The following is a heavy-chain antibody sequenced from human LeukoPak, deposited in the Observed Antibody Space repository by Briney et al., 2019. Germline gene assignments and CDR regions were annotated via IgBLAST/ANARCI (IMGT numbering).Heavy chain of an antibody. CDR2: IKSDGSNT. J-gene: IGHJ4*02. CDR3: AKDDAYLQYDD. Sequence: GGSLRLSCAASGFTFSSYWMHWVRQAPGKGLVWVSRIKSDGSNTNYADSVKGRFTISRDNAKNTLHLQMNSLRAEDTAIYYCAKDDAYLQYDDWGQGTLVTVSS. D-gene: IGHD5-24*01. V-gene: IGHV3-74*01. CDR1: GFTFSSYW.